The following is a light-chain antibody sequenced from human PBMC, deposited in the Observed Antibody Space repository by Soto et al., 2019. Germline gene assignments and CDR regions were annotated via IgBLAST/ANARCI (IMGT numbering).Light chain of an antibody. CDR2: GAS. CDR3: QQYNNWPLA. Sequence: EIVMSQTPATLSVSPGERATLSCRASQNVNSNLAWYQQKPGQAPRLLIYGASTRATGIPARFSGSGSGTEFTFTISSLQSEDFAVYYCQQYNNWPLAFGGGTSVEIK. CDR1: QNVNSN. V-gene: IGKV3-15*01. J-gene: IGKJ4*01.